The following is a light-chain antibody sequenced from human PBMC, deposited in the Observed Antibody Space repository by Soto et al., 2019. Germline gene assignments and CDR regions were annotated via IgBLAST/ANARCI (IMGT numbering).Light chain of an antibody. CDR2: GTS. Sequence: IQLTQSPSSLSVSVGDRVTITCRASQAISSSVAWYQVKPGKAPKLLIYGTSTLQSGVPSRFSGSGSGTDFTLPISSLQPEDSATYYCQQLNNYPFTFGPGTKVDIK. J-gene: IGKJ3*01. CDR3: QQLNNYPFT. CDR1: QAISSS. V-gene: IGKV1-9*01.